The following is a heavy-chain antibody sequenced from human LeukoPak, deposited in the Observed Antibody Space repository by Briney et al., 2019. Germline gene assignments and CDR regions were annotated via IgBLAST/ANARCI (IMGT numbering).Heavy chain of an antibody. CDR3: AKDVSAGSGSYSPFDY. CDR1: GFTFSSYA. CDR2: ISGTGGST. Sequence: GGSLRLSCAASGFTFSSYAMSWVRQAPGKGLERVSAISGTGGSTYYADSVKGRFTISRDNSKNTLYLQMNSLRAEDTAVYYCAKDVSAGSGSYSPFDYWGQGTLVTVSS. J-gene: IGHJ4*02. D-gene: IGHD3-10*01. V-gene: IGHV3-23*01.